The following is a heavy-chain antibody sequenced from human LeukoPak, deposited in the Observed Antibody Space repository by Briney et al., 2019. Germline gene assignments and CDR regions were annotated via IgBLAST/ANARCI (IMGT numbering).Heavy chain of an antibody. CDR2: INPNSGGT. J-gene: IGHJ4*02. Sequence: ASGKVSCKASGYTFTGYCMHWVRQAPGQGLEWMGWINPNSGGTNYAQKFQGRVTMTRDTSMTTAYMEVRRLRSDDTAVYYCARAAGGYDYSFDKWGQGTLVTVSS. CDR3: ARAAGGYDYSFDK. CDR1: GYTFTGYC. V-gene: IGHV1-2*02. D-gene: IGHD5-12*01.